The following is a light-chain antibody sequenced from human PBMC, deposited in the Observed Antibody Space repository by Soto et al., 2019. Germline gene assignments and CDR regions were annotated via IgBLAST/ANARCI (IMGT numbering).Light chain of an antibody. CDR1: QSVSSSY. CDR2: GAA. V-gene: IGKV3-20*01. J-gene: IGKJ1*01. Sequence: EIVLTQSPGTLSLSPGERATLSCRASQSVSSSYLAWYQQKPGQAPRLLIYGAASRATGIPDRFSGSGSGTDFTLTISRLEPEEFAVYYCQQDGSSPWTFGQGTKVDIK. CDR3: QQDGSSPWT.